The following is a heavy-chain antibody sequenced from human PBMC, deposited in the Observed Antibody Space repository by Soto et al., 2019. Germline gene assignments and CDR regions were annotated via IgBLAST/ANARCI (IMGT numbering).Heavy chain of an antibody. CDR1: GFTFSSYA. D-gene: IGHD2-2*01. Sequence: GGSLRLSCAASGFTFSSYAMHWVRQAPGKGLEGEAVISYDGSKKYYADNVKGRFNNSKENSKNKQKLQMNCLRAEDTAVYYCARDRGSKSYYYYGMDVWGQGTTVTVSS. CDR2: ISYDGSKK. V-gene: IGHV3-30-3*01. CDR3: ARDRGSKSYYYYGMDV. J-gene: IGHJ6*02.